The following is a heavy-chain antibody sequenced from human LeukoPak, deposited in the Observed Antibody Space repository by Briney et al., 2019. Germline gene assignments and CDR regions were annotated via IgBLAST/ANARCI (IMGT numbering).Heavy chain of an antibody. D-gene: IGHD3-10*01. CDR2: INPNSGGT. Sequence: ASVKVSCKASGYTFTGYYMHWVRQAHGQGLEWMGWINPNSGGTNYAQKFQGRVTMTRDTSISTAYMELSRLRSDDTAVYYCAREWWFGESEDFDYWGQGSLVTVSS. V-gene: IGHV1-2*02. CDR1: GYTFTGYY. CDR3: AREWWFGESEDFDY. J-gene: IGHJ4*02.